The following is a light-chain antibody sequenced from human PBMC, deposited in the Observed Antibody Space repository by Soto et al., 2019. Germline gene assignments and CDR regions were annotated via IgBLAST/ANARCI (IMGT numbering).Light chain of an antibody. V-gene: IGKV2-28*01. CDR1: QSLLNSNGYNY. CDR3: MYAQQTPLYT. J-gene: IGKJ2*01. CDR2: LGS. Sequence: DVVMTQSPLSLPVTPGEPASISCRSSQSLLNSNGYNYLDWYLQKPGQSPQLLIYLGSYRACGVPYRFSVSRADTDFTMKISSVETEDVGDYDCMYAQQTPLYTFGQGTKLEIK.